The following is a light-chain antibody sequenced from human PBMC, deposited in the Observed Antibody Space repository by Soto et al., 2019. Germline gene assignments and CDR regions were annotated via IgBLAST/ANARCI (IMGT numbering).Light chain of an antibody. CDR1: SSDVGGYDY. CDR3: SSWTSSSTRV. J-gene: IGLJ3*02. Sequence: QSVLTQPASVSGSPGQSIAISCTGTSSDVGGYDYVSWYQQHPGKAPKLIIYDVSNRPSGVSDRFSGSKSGNTASLTISGLQAEDEAGYYCSSWTSSSTRVFGGGTKVTVL. V-gene: IGLV2-14*01. CDR2: DVS.